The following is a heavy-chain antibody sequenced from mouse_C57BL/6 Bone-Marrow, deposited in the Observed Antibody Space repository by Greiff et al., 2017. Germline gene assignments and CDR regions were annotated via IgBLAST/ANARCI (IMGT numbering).Heavy chain of an antibody. J-gene: IGHJ1*03. D-gene: IGHD2-3*01. Sequence: EVHLVESEGGLVQPGSSMKLSCTASGFTFSDYYMAWVRQVPEKGLEWVANINYDGSSTYYLDSLKSRFIISRDNAKNILYLQMSSLKSEDTATYYCAREGDGYPGYFDVWGTGTTVTVSS. V-gene: IGHV5-16*01. CDR3: AREGDGYPGYFDV. CDR1: GFTFSDYY. CDR2: INYDGSST.